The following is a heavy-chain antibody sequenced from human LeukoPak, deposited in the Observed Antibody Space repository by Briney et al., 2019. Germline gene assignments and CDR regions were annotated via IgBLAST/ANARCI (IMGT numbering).Heavy chain of an antibody. V-gene: IGHV4-34*01. CDR3: ARGLPSGWYRLLRWFDP. Sequence: SETLSLTCAVYGGSFSNYYWSWIRQPPGKGLEWIGEITHSGSTNYNPSLKSRVTISVDTSKNQFSLKLSSVTAADTAVYYCARGLPSGWYRLLRWFDPWGQGTLVTVSS. J-gene: IGHJ5*02. D-gene: IGHD6-19*01. CDR1: GGSFSNYY. CDR2: ITHSGST.